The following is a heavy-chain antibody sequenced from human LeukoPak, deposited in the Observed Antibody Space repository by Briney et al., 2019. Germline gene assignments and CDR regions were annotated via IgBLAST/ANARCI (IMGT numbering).Heavy chain of an antibody. CDR2: ISAYNGNT. Sequence: GASVKVSCKASGYTFTSYGISWVRQAPGQRLEWMGWISAYNGNTNYAQKLQGRVTMTTDTSTSTAYMELRSLRSDDTAVYYCARAGGGRDLRPPFDYWGQGTLVTVSS. CDR1: GYTFTSYG. CDR3: ARAGGGRDLRPPFDY. J-gene: IGHJ4*02. V-gene: IGHV1-18*01. D-gene: IGHD3-16*01.